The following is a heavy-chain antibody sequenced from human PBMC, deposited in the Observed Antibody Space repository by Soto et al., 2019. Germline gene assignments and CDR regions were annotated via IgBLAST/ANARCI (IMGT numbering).Heavy chain of an antibody. Sequence: EVQLVESGGGLVKPGGSLRLSCTASGVTFSNVWMNWVRQAPGKGLEWVGRIKSKSDDETTDYAAPVKGRFNISREDSKNTLYLQMNSLKTEDTAVYYCTTGLTYYYDTSCHYWAGAMDVWGQGITVTVSS. CDR1: GVTFSNVW. CDR3: TTGLTYYYDTSCHYWAGAMDV. J-gene: IGHJ6*02. CDR2: IKSKSDDETT. V-gene: IGHV3-15*01. D-gene: IGHD3-22*01.